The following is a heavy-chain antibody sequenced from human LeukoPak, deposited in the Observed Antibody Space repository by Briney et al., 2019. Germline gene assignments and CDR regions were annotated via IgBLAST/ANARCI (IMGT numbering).Heavy chain of an antibody. J-gene: IGHJ4*02. CDR2: IYYSGST. CDR1: GGSISSGDYY. Sequence: SETLSLTCTVSGGSISSGDYYWSWIRQPPGKGLEWIGYIYYSGSTYYNPSLKSRVTKSVDTSKNQFSLKLSSVTAADTAVYYCARAIAVAGTWVDYWGQGTLVTVSS. V-gene: IGHV4-30-4*08. D-gene: IGHD6-19*01. CDR3: ARAIAVAGTWVDY.